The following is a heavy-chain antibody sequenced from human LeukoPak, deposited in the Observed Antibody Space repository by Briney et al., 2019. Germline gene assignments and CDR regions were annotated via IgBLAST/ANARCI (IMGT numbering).Heavy chain of an antibody. D-gene: IGHD4/OR15-4a*01. CDR2: ISGSGGTT. CDR3: VKRQGAGFYPFDY. J-gene: IGHJ4*02. CDR1: GFTFTITS. V-gene: IGHV3-23*01. Sequence: PGGSLRLSCTASGFTFTITSMGWVRQAPGKGLEWVTVISGSGGTTDYADSVKGRFTISRDNSKNMLFLQMNSLRAEDTAVYFCVKRQGAGFYPFDYWGQGTPVTVSS.